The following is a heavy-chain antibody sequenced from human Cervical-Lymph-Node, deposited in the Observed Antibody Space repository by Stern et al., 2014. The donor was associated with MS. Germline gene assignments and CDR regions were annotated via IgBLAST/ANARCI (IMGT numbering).Heavy chain of an antibody. Sequence: QMQLVQSGAEVKKPGSSVKVSCKASGDTFSNYAISWVRQAPGQGLEWMGGIIPIFGRPNYAQKFQDRVTITADESTSTAYMELSSLRSEDTAVYYCARGWSYDILTGYSYWGQGTLVTVSS. CDR2: IIPIFGRP. D-gene: IGHD3-9*01. J-gene: IGHJ4*02. V-gene: IGHV1-69*01. CDR1: GDTFSNYA. CDR3: ARGWSYDILTGYSY.